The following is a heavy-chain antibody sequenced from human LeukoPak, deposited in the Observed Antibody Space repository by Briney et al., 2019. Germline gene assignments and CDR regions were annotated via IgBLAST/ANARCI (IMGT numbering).Heavy chain of an antibody. CDR2: ITGSGDGT. J-gene: IGHJ4*02. V-gene: IGHV3-23*01. CDR1: GFTFSSYT. Sequence: PGGSLRLSCAASGFTFSSYTMNWVRQAPGKGLEWVSAITGSGDGTHYADSVKGRFTISRDNSKNTLYLQMNSLRAEDTAVYYCAKDISQGYTYGFIEQDFWGQGTPVTVSS. CDR3: AKDISQGYTYGFIEQDF. D-gene: IGHD5-18*01.